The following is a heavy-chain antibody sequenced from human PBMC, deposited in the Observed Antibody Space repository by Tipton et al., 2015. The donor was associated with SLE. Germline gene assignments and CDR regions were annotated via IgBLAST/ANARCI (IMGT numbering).Heavy chain of an antibody. Sequence: TLSLTCTVSGGSINTGGYYWSWIRQPPGKGLEWIGYIYYSGSTNYNPSLKSRVTISVDTSKNQFSLKLSSVTAADTAVYYCARGNQFKLRFLDPAWFDPWGQGTLVTVSS. CDR3: ARGNQFKLRFLDPAWFDP. D-gene: IGHD3-3*01. CDR2: IYYSGST. J-gene: IGHJ5*02. V-gene: IGHV4-61*08. CDR1: GGSINTGGYY.